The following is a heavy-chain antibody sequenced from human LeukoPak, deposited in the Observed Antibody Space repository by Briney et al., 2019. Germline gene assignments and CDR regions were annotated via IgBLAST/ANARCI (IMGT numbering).Heavy chain of an antibody. Sequence: ASVKVSCKASGYTFTSYDINWVRQATGHGLEWMGWMNPNSGNTGYAQKFQGRVTITRNTSISTAYMELSSLRSEDTAVYYCARHSGSYGVDYWGQGTLVTVSS. J-gene: IGHJ4*02. CDR3: ARHSGSYGVDY. CDR2: MNPNSGNT. CDR1: GYTFTSYD. V-gene: IGHV1-8*03. D-gene: IGHD1-26*01.